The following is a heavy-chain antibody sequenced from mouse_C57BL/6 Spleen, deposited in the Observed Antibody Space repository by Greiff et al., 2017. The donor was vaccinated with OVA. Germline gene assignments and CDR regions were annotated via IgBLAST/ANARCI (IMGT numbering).Heavy chain of an antibody. CDR2: IYPGDGDT. Sequence: VQLQQSGAELVKPGASVKISCKASGYAFSSYWMNWVKQRPGKGLEWIGQIYPGDGDTNYNGKFKGKATLTADKSSSTAYMQLSSLTSEDSAVYFCARGGTAYYFDYWGQGTTLTVSS. D-gene: IGHD3-3*01. CDR1: GYAFSSYW. J-gene: IGHJ2*01. V-gene: IGHV1-80*01. CDR3: ARGGTAYYFDY.